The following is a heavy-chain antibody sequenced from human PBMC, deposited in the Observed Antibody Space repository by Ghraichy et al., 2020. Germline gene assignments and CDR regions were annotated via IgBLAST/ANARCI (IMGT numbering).Heavy chain of an antibody. CDR3: ATGILGADYFFDY. Sequence: SETLSLTCTVSGDSISSYSWSWIRQPPGKGLEWIGYIYYSGSTKYNPSLKSRVTISADTSKNQVYLKVRAVPAADTAVEYCATGILGADYFFDYWGQGSLVTVSS. CDR1: GDSISSYS. D-gene: IGHD1-26*01. CDR2: IYYSGST. J-gene: IGHJ4*02. V-gene: IGHV4-59*01.